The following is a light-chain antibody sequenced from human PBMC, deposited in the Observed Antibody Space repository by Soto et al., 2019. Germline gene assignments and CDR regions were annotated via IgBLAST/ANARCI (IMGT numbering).Light chain of an antibody. V-gene: IGLV4-60*03. CDR1: SGHSNYN. CDR3: ETWDSNTRV. Sequence: QLVLTQSSSASAYLGSSVKLTCTLSSGHSNYNIAWHQQQPGKAPRYLMKVEGSGGYNKGSGVPDRFSGSSSGADRYLTISNLLSEDEADYYCETWDSNTRVFGGGTKVTVL. CDR2: VEGSGGY. J-gene: IGLJ3*02.